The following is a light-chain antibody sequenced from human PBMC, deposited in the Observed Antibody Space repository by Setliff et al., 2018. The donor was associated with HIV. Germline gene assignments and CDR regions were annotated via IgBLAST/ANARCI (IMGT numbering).Light chain of an antibody. Sequence: QSVLTQPASVSGSPGQSITISCTGTSSDVGTYHFVSWYQQHPGKAPKLMIYDVSNRPSGVSNRFSGSKSGNTASLTISGLQAEDEADYYCSSYTSSTPLYVFGTGTKVTVL. CDR3: SSYTSSTPLYV. CDR2: DVS. J-gene: IGLJ1*01. CDR1: SSDVGTYHF. V-gene: IGLV2-14*03.